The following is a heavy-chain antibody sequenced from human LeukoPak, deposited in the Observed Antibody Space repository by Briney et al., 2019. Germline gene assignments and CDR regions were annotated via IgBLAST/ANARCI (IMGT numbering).Heavy chain of an antibody. V-gene: IGHV3-7*01. Sequence: GGSLRLSCATSGFTFSTYWMSWVRQDPGKGLEWVAHIRQDGSDEYYVDSVKGRFTISRDNAKNSLYLHKNSLRAEDTAVYYCARAITMVGGVIMTTIPFPANWGQGTLVTVSS. J-gene: IGHJ4*02. CDR1: GFTFSTYW. CDR2: IRQDGSDE. D-gene: IGHD3-10*01. CDR3: ARAITMVGGVIMTTIPFPAN.